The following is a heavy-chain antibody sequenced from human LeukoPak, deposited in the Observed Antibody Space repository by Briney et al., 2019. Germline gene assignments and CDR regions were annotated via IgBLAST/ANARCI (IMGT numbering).Heavy chain of an antibody. CDR2: ISRASESI. CDR1: GFTFNTYS. D-gene: IGHD2-8*01. CDR3: ARDGVLMVYAIHY. Sequence: GGSLRLSCAASGFTFNTYSMSWVRQAPGKGLEWVSIISRASESIFYADSVKGRFTISRDNAKKSLYLQMNSLRAEDTAVYYCARDGVLMVYAIHYWGQGTLVTVSS. V-gene: IGHV3-21*01. J-gene: IGHJ4*02.